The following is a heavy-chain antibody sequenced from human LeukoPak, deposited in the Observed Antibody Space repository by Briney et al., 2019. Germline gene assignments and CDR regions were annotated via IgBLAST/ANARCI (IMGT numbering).Heavy chain of an antibody. D-gene: IGHD2-15*01. V-gene: IGHV4-34*01. Sequence: KPSETLSLTCAVYGGSFSGYYWSWIRPAPGKGLEWIGEINHSGNTNYNPSLKSRVTISVDTSKNQFSLKLSSVTAADTAVYYCVTEPGYCTGGRCYGGWFDPWGQGTLVTVSS. CDR3: VTEPGYCTGGRCYGGWFDP. CDR2: INHSGNT. CDR1: GGSFSGYY. J-gene: IGHJ5*02.